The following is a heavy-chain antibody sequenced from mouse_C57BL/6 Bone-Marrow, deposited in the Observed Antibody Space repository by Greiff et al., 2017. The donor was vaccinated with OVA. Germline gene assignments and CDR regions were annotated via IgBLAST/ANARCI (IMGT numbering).Heavy chain of an antibody. Sequence: VQLQQPGAELVRPGTSVKLSCKASGYTFTSYWMHWVKQRPGQGHEWIGVIDPSDSYTNYNQKFKGKATLTVDTSSSTAYMQLSSLTSEDSAVYYCVRSNYAYWGQGTLVTVSA. CDR3: VRSNYAY. CDR2: IDPSDSYT. CDR1: GYTFTSYW. J-gene: IGHJ3*01. V-gene: IGHV1-59*01. D-gene: IGHD2-5*01.